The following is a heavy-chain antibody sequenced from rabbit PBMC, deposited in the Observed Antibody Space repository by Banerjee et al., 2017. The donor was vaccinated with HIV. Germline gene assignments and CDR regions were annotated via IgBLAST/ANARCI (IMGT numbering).Heavy chain of an antibody. CDR3: ARAYGSSSGYDL. J-gene: IGHJ6*01. V-gene: IGHV1S43*01. Sequence: QQQLEESGGGLVKPGGTLTLTCKASGFDLSSYFYMCWVRQAPGKGLELIACIYTSSGGTYYASWVNGRFTISRSTSLNTVDLKMTSLTAADTATYFCARAYGSSSGYDLWGQGTLVTVS. D-gene: IGHD1-1*01. CDR1: GFDLSSYFY. CDR2: IYTSSGGT.